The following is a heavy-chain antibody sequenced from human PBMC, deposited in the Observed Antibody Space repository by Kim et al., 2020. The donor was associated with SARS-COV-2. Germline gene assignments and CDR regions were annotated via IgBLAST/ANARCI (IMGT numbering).Heavy chain of an antibody. D-gene: IGHD4-4*01. Sequence: YYADSVKGRFTISRDNSKNTLHLQMNSLRAEDTAVYYCAKAGSNSYFDYWGQGTLVTVSS. CDR3: AKAGSNSYFDY. J-gene: IGHJ4*02. V-gene: IGHV3-23*01.